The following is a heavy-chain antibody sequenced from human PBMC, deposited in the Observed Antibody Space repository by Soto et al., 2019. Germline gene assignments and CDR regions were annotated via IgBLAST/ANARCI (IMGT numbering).Heavy chain of an antibody. D-gene: IGHD2-15*01. CDR2: VYHSGRT. J-gene: IGHJ4*02. Sequence: QVQLQESGPGLVQPSGTLSLTCAVSSGSISSSNWWSWVRQPPGKGLEWIGEVYHSGRTNYHPSFKSRVTMSVNKSVNQVSLKLSSVTAADTAVYYCASRYCRGGSCYPSRPLDCWGQGTLVTVSS. CDR3: ASRYCRGGSCYPSRPLDC. V-gene: IGHV4-4*02. CDR1: SGSISSSNW.